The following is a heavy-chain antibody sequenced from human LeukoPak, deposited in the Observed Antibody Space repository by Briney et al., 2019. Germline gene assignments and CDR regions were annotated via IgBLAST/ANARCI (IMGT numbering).Heavy chain of an antibody. V-gene: IGHV3-7*01. CDR3: ARGGYSRWDS. CDR1: GFTFSSSW. Sequence: PGGSLRLSCAASGFTFSSSWMGWVRQAPGKGLEWLANIKQDGSDKNYVDSVEGRFTISRDNAKNSLYLQMSSLRAEDTAVYYCARGGYSRWDSWGQGTLVTVSS. J-gene: IGHJ4*02. D-gene: IGHD2-21*01. CDR2: IKQDGSDK.